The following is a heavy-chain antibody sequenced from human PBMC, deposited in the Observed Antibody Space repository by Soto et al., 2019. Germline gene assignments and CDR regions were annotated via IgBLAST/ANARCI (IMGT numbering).Heavy chain of an antibody. Sequence: PSETLSLTCTVSGGSISSYYWSWIWQPPGKGLEWIGYIYYSGSTNYNPSLKSRVTISVDTSKNQFSLKLSSVTAADTAVYYCARAAMRPRAFDIWGQGTMVTVSS. CDR2: IYYSGST. CDR1: GGSISSYY. V-gene: IGHV4-59*01. D-gene: IGHD2-2*01. CDR3: ARAAMRPRAFDI. J-gene: IGHJ3*02.